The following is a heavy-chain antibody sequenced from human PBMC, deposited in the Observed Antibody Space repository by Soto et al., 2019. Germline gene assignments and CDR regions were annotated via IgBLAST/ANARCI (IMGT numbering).Heavy chain of an antibody. CDR1: GGSISSSSYY. CDR3: ARQIVVVPAAIPGDGMDV. V-gene: IGHV4-39*01. Sequence: PSETLSLTCTVSGGSISSSSYYWGWIRQPPGKGLEWIGSIYYSGRTYYNPSLKSRVTISVDTSKNQFSLKLSSVTAADTAVYYCARQIVVVPAAIPGDGMDVWGQGTTVTVSS. J-gene: IGHJ6*02. D-gene: IGHD2-2*01. CDR2: IYYSGRT.